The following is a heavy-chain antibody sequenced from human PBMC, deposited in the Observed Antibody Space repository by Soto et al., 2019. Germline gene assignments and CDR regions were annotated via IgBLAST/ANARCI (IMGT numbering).Heavy chain of an antibody. CDR3: VREETGAADY. J-gene: IGHJ4*02. D-gene: IGHD7-27*01. Sequence: PSETLSLTCTVSGGSFSSHYWSWIRQPPGKGLEWIGYVYYSGSTSYNPSLKSRDTISVDASRNQFSLQLRSVPAADTAVYYCVREETGAADYWGPGTLVTVSS. CDR2: VYYSGST. V-gene: IGHV4-59*11. CDR1: GGSFSSHY.